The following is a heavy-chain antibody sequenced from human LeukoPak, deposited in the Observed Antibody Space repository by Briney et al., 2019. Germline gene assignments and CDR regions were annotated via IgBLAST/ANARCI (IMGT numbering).Heavy chain of an antibody. CDR2: INPSGGT. J-gene: IGHJ4*02. CDR3: AREGVAGTGLDY. CDR1: GYTFSMYN. V-gene: IGHV1-46*01. Sequence: ASVKVSCKASGYTFSMYNMHWVRQAPGQGLEWMGIINPSGGTSYAQKLQGRITMTRDTSTSTLCMELSSLRSEDTAVYYCAREGVAGTGLDYWGQGTLVTVSS. D-gene: IGHD6-13*01.